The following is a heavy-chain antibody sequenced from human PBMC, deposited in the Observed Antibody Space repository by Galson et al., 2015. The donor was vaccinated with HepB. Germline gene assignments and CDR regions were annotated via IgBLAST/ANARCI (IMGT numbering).Heavy chain of an antibody. CDR3: AKRRGRMFQFSNHYSYDAMGV. CDR1: GITFTSYA. Sequence: SLRLSCAASGITFTSYAMSWVRQAPGKGLEWVSGIIGSGGSAYYADSVEGRFTISRDNSKNTLFLQMNNVRAEDTAVYYCAKRRGRMFQFSNHYSYDAMGVWGQGTTVTASS. J-gene: IGHJ6*01. V-gene: IGHV3-23*01. D-gene: IGHD3-10*02. CDR2: IIGSGGSA.